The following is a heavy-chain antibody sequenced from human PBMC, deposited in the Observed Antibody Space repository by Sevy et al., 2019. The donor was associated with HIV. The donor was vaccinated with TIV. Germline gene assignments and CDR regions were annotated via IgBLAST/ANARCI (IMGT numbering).Heavy chain of an antibody. CDR2: ISYDGSYK. CDR1: GFAFNSYS. CDR3: ARDAAEGPYSSTWYSNWFDP. D-gene: IGHD6-13*01. Sequence: GSLRLSCAASGFAFNSYSLYWVRQDPGKGLEWVAAISYDGSYKYYGDSVKGRFTISRDNSKNTLYLQMNSLRTEDTAMYYCARDAAEGPYSSTWYSNWFDPWGQGTLVTVSS. J-gene: IGHJ5*02. V-gene: IGHV3-30*04.